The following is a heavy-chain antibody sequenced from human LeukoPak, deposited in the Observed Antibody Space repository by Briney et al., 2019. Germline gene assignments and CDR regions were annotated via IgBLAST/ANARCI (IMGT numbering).Heavy chain of an antibody. Sequence: GGSLRLSCAASGFTFSSYAMSWVRQAPGKGLEWVSAISGSGGSTYYADSVKGRFTISRDNSKNTMYLQMNSLRAEDTAVYYCAKDWMAVADSYYFDYWGQGTLVTVSS. V-gene: IGHV3-23*01. CDR1: GFTFSSYA. J-gene: IGHJ4*02. CDR3: AKDWMAVADSYYFDY. CDR2: ISGSGGST. D-gene: IGHD6-19*01.